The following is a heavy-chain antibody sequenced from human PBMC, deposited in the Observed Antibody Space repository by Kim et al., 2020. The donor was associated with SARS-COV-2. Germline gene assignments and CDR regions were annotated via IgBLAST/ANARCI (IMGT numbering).Heavy chain of an antibody. Sequence: GGSLRLSCAASGFTFSSYGMHWVRQAPGKGLEWVAVISYDGSNKYYADSVKGRFTISRDNSKNTLYLQMNSRRGEDTAVYYCAKEEGSGYSSGWTYYYSAICIWGQGATV. CDR1: GFTFSSYG. V-gene: IGHV3-30*18. D-gene: IGHD6-19*01. CDR2: ISYDGSNK. CDR3: AKEEGSGYSSGWTYYYSAICI. J-gene: IGHJ6*01.